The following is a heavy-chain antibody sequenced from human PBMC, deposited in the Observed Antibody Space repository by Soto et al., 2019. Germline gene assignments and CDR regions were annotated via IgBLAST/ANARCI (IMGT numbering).Heavy chain of an antibody. CDR2: ISYDGGNK. CDR1: GFTFSNYA. V-gene: IGHV3-30-3*01. D-gene: IGHD1-7*01. J-gene: IGHJ3*01. CDR3: ARANWDYAFDF. Sequence: QVQLVESGGGVVQPGRSLRLSCAASGFTFSNYAFYWVRQAPGEGLQWVALISYDGGNKYYADSVKGRFTISRDNSKNTLYLQMNSLRAEDTALYLCARANWDYAFDFWGQGTMVTVSS.